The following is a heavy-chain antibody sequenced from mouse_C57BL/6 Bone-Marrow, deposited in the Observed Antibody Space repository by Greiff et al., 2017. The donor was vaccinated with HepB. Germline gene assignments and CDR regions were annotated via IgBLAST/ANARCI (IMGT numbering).Heavy chain of an antibody. J-gene: IGHJ4*01. CDR1: GFNIKNTY. V-gene: IGHV14-3*01. CDR2: IDPANGNT. Sequence: EVQLQQSVAELVRPGASVKLSCTASGFNIKNTYMHWVKQRPEQGLEWIGRIDPANGNTKYAPKFQGKATITTDTSSYTAYLQLSSLTSEDTAIYYCARSGITTVPHYAMDYWGQGTSVTVSS. CDR3: ARSGITTVPHYAMDY. D-gene: IGHD1-1*01.